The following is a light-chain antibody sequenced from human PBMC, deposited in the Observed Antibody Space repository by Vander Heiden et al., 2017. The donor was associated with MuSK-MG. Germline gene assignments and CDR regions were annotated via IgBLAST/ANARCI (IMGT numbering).Light chain of an antibody. J-gene: IGKJ2*01. CDR1: QDISVW. CDR2: TTS. Sequence: DIQMTQSPSTLSASVGDRVTITCRASQDISVWLAWYQQKPGKAPYLLISTTSNLENGVPSRFSGSGSGTEFTLTISSLQPDDFATYYCQQYSRYSYTFGQGTKLEIK. CDR3: QQYSRYSYT. V-gene: IGKV1-5*03.